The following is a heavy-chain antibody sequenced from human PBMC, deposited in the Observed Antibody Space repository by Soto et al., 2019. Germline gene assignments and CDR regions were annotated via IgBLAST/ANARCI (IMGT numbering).Heavy chain of an antibody. CDR1: GFTFNRHA. J-gene: IGHJ4*02. CDR3: ARRYGGNLDY. V-gene: IGHV3-23*01. Sequence: PGGSLRLSCTASGFTFNRHAMTWVRQAPGKGLEWVSGLSDSGGSIYYADSMKGRFTISRDNSMNTLYLQMNTLRAEDTAVYYCARRYGGNLDYWGQRTLVTVSS. CDR2: LSDSGGSI. D-gene: IGHD1-26*01.